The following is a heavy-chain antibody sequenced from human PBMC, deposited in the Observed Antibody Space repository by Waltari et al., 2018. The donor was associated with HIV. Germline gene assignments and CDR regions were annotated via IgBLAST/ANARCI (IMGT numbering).Heavy chain of an antibody. CDR1: GGSISSNTYY. D-gene: IGHD3-3*01. Sequence: GLVKPSETLSLTYTVSGGSISSNTYYWGWIRQPPGKGLEWIGSVSYSGSTYYNPSLKSRVTISVDTSKNQFSLKLNSVTAADTAVYYCATYSDFWSGYSERHSYEYGINVWGQGTTVTVSS. V-gene: IGHV4-39*01. CDR3: ATYSDFWSGYSERHSYEYGINV. J-gene: IGHJ6*02. CDR2: VSYSGST.